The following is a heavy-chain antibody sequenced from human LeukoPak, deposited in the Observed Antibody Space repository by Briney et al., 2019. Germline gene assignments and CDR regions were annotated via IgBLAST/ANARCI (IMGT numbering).Heavy chain of an antibody. Sequence: GGSLRLSCAASGLTVSSNYMSWVRQAPGKGLEWVSVIYTGGTTFYADSVRGRFTISRDNSKNTLYLQMNSLRAEDTAVYYCATDQRGGIGIYYVALGYWGQGTLVTVSS. CDR1: GLTVSSNY. D-gene: IGHD1-26*01. CDR3: ATDQRGGIGIYYVALGY. J-gene: IGHJ4*02. V-gene: IGHV3-53*01. CDR2: IYTGGTT.